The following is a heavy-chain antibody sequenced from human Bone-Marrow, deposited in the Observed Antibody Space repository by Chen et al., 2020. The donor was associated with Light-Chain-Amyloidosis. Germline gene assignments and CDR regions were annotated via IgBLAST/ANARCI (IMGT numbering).Heavy chain of an antibody. J-gene: IGHJ3*02. D-gene: IGHD2-15*01. CDR2: VIPILDTP. CDR1: GGTFSSFP. Sequence: QVQLVQSGAEVKKPGSSVKVSCRTSGGTFSSFPIIWVRQAPGQGLEWVGWVIPILDTPTYAQKFQCRVTITADDSTSTAYMELRSLTSEDTAVYFCARVPRVLAAHALDIWGQGTIVSVSS. CDR3: ARVPRVLAAHALDI. V-gene: IGHV1-69*01.